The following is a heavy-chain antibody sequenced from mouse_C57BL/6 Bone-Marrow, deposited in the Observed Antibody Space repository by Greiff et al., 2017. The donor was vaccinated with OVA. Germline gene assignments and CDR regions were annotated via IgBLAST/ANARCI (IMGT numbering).Heavy chain of an antibody. J-gene: IGHJ1*03. Sequence: DVKLQESGAELVKPGASVKLSCTASGFNIKDYYMHWVKQRTEQGLEWIGRIDPEDGETKYAPKFQGKATITADTSSNTAYLQLSSLTSEDTAVYYCRYYGRLPGGYFDVWGTGTTVTVSS. CDR2: IDPEDGET. CDR1: GFNIKDYY. D-gene: IGHD1-1*01. V-gene: IGHV14-2*01. CDR3: RYYGRLPGGYFDV.